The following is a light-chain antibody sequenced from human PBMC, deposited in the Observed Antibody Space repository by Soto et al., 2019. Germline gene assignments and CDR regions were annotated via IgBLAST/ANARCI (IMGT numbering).Light chain of an antibody. J-gene: IGKJ2*01. Sequence: DIQMTQSPSSLSASVGDRVTITCRASQGIRNDLAWYQQKSGKPPKRLIYGASSLESGVPSRFSGSGAGTEFTLTISSLQPEEFATYYCFQSNSYPLTFGQGTKLDI. V-gene: IGKV1-17*01. CDR1: QGIRND. CDR2: GAS. CDR3: FQSNSYPLT.